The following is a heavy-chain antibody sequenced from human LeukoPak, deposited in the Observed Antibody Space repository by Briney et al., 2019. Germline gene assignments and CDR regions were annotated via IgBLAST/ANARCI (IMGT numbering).Heavy chain of an antibody. CDR1: GFTFTSHS. J-gene: IGHJ3*02. V-gene: IGHV3-21*01. D-gene: IGHD6-25*01. CDR2: IGSRSTFI. Sequence: GGSLRLSCAASGFTFTSHSMNWVRQAPGKGLEWVSSIGSRSTFIYYADSVKGRFTISRDNARNSLYLQMNSLRAEDTAVYYCARESSESFDIGGQGTMVTVSA. CDR3: ARESSESFDI.